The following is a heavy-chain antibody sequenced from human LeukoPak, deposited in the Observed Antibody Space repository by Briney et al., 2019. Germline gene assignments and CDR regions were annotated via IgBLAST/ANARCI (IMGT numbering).Heavy chain of an antibody. J-gene: IGHJ3*02. CDR3: AKDTGSTSYGDMGDAFDI. Sequence: GRSLRLSCAASGFTFSSYGMHWVRQAPGKGLEWVAVISYDGSNKYYADSVMGRFTISRDNSKNTLYLQMNSLRAEDTAVYYCAKDTGSTSYGDMGDAFDIWGQGTMVTVSS. V-gene: IGHV3-30*18. CDR2: ISYDGSNK. CDR1: GFTFSSYG. D-gene: IGHD4-17*01.